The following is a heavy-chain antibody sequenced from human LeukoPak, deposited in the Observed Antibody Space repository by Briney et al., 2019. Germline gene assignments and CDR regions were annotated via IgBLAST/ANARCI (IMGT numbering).Heavy chain of an antibody. CDR3: ASYVVGARGFDY. Sequence: ASVKVSCKVSGYILTDLSMHWVRQAPGKGLECMGGFDPEDGETIYAQKFQGRVTMTEDTSTDTAYMELSSLRSEDTAVYYCASYVVGARGFDYWGQGTLVSVSS. J-gene: IGHJ4*02. CDR1: GYILTDLS. V-gene: IGHV1-24*01. D-gene: IGHD1-26*01. CDR2: FDPEDGET.